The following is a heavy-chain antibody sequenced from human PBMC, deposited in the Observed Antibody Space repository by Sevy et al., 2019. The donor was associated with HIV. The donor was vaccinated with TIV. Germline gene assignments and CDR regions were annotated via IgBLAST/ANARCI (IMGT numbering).Heavy chain of an antibody. CDR2: ISSSSSYI. Sequence: GGSLRLSCAASGFTFSSYSMNWVRQAPGKGLEWVSSISSSSSYIYYADSVKGRFTISRDNAKNSLYLQMNSVRAEDTAVYYCARGTILGYSYVGYYFDYWGQGTLVTVSS. D-gene: IGHD5-18*01. V-gene: IGHV3-21*01. CDR3: ARGTILGYSYVGYYFDY. CDR1: GFTFSSYS. J-gene: IGHJ4*02.